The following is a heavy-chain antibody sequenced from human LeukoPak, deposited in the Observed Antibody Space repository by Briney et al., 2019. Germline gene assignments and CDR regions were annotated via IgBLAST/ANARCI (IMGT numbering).Heavy chain of an antibody. CDR2: IIPIFGTA. CDR1: GGTFSSYA. Sequence: SVKVSCKASGGTFSSYAISWVRQAPGQGLEWMGRIIPIFGTANYAQKFQSRVTITTDESTSTAYMELSSLRSEDTAVYYCARDKVRGSWFDPWGQGTLVTVSS. D-gene: IGHD3-10*01. CDR3: ARDKVRGSWFDP. V-gene: IGHV1-69*05. J-gene: IGHJ5*02.